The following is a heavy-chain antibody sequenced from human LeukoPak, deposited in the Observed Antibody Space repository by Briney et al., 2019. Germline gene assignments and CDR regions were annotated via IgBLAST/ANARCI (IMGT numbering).Heavy chain of an antibody. Sequence: SETLSLTCAVYGGSSSGYYWSWIRQPPGKGLEWIGEINHSGSTNYNPSLKSRVTISVDTSKNQFSLKLSSVTAADTAVYYCAGAPYSSQDYWGQGTLVTVSS. CDR3: AGAPYSSQDY. J-gene: IGHJ4*02. V-gene: IGHV4-34*01. CDR1: GGSSSGYY. CDR2: INHSGST. D-gene: IGHD6-13*01.